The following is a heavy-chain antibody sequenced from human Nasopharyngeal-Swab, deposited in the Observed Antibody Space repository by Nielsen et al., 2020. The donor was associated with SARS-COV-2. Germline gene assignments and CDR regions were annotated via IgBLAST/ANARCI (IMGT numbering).Heavy chain of an antibody. J-gene: IGHJ4*02. CDR1: GFTFSSYD. D-gene: IGHD4-23*01. CDR2: IGTAGDT. V-gene: IGHV3-13*01. CDR3: ASGTVTLLHY. Sequence: GESLKISCAASGFTFSSYDMHWVRQATGKGLEWVSAIGTAGDTYYPDSVKGRFTISRENAKNSLYLQMNSLRAEDTAVYYCASGTVTLLHYWGQGTLVTVSS.